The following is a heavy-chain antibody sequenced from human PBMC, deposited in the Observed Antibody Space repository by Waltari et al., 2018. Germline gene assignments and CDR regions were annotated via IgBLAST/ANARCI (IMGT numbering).Heavy chain of an antibody. J-gene: IGHJ6*02. CDR2: IYSGGST. D-gene: IGHD3-10*01. CDR3: ARDLVWFGETNYYYGMDV. V-gene: IGHV3-53*02. CDR1: GFTVSSNY. Sequence: EVQLVETGGGLIQPGGSLRLSCAASGFTVSSNYMRWFRQAPGKGLEWVSVIYSGGSTYYADSVKGRFTISRDNSKNTLYLQMNSLRAEDTAVYYCARDLVWFGETNYYYGMDVWGQGTTVTVSS.